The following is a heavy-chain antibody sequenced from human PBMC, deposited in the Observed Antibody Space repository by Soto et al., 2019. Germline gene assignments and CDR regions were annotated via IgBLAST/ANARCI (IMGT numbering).Heavy chain of an antibody. J-gene: IGHJ6*02. Sequence: EVQLVESGGGLVQAGGSLRLFCAVSGFTFSSYEMNWVRQAPGKGLEWVSYIGTSGKTIYYADSVRGRFTISRDNAKKSLYLQMNSLRDEDTAVYFGARDPAIYSGKFDYGLDVWGRGTTVTVSS. V-gene: IGHV3-48*03. CDR1: GFTFSSYE. D-gene: IGHD4-4*01. CDR3: ARDPAIYSGKFDYGLDV. CDR2: IGTSGKTI.